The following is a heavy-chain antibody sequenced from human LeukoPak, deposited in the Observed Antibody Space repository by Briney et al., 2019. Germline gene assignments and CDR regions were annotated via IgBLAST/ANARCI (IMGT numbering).Heavy chain of an antibody. CDR2: IKEDGSEK. J-gene: IGHJ4*02. CDR1: GLTFSTYC. V-gene: IGHV3-7*04. CDR3: ARDTGLRNTVFGHRGVYFDY. D-gene: IGHD3-3*01. Sequence: GGSLRPSCAASGLTFSTYCMSWVRQAPGKGLEWVANIKEDGSEKYYVDSVKGRFTISRDNAKKSLYLQMNSLRAEDTAVYYCARDTGLRNTVFGHRGVYFDYWGQGTLVTVSS.